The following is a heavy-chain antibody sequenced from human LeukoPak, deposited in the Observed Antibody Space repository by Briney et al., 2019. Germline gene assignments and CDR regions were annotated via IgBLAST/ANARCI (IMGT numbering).Heavy chain of an antibody. J-gene: IGHJ4*02. D-gene: IGHD3-10*01. V-gene: IGHV3-23*01. Sequence: PGGSLRLSCAASGFTFSSYAMSWVRQAPGKGLEWVSTISGSGGSTYYADSVKGRFTISRDNSKNTLYLQMNSLRAEDTAVYYCARDLEYYGSGSPLDYWGQGTLVTVSS. CDR1: GFTFSSYA. CDR2: ISGSGGST. CDR3: ARDLEYYGSGSPLDY.